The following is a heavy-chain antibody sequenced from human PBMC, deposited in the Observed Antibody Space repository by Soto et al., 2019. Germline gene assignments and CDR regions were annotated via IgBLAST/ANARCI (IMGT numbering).Heavy chain of an antibody. J-gene: IGHJ3*02. V-gene: IGHV3-30-3*01. CDR2: ISPDGSNA. CDR1: GSTFSSYD. Sequence: QVQLVESGGDVVQPGRSLRLSCAASGSTFSSYDIHWVRQAPGKGLEWVAHISPDGSNAYYADSVKGRFIISRDNAKNMVYLQRNSLRVEDTSVYHCARGPSHGACDIWGQGTMVTVSS. CDR3: ARGPSHGACDI.